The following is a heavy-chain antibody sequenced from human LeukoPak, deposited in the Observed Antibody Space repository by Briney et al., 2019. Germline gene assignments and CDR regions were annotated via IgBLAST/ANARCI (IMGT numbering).Heavy chain of an antibody. CDR1: GFTFSSSA. D-gene: IGHD2-2*01. CDR2: IYASGTT. CDR3: ARVGGVPAAHFDY. Sequence: HTGGSLRLSCAASGFTFSSSAMSWFRQAPGKGLEWVSLIYASGTTYYSDSVKGRFTISRDNSKNSVYLQMDSLRAEDTAVYYCARVGGVPAAHFDYWGQGTLVTVSS. V-gene: IGHV3-53*01. J-gene: IGHJ4*02.